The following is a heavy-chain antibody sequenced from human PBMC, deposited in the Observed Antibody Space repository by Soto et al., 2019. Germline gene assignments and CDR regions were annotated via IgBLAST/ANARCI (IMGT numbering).Heavy chain of an antibody. Sequence: GGSLRLSCAASGFTFSSYGMHWVRQAPGKGLEWVAVISYDGSNKYYADSVKGRFTISRDNSKNTLYLQMNSLRAEDTAVYYCAKEGGYSYGLDYWGQGTLVTVSS. CDR1: GFTFSSYG. CDR2: ISYDGSNK. J-gene: IGHJ4*02. CDR3: AKEGGYSYGLDY. V-gene: IGHV3-30*18. D-gene: IGHD5-18*01.